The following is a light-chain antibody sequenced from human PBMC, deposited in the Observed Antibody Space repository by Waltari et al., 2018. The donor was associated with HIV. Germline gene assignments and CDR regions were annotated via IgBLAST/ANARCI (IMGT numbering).Light chain of an antibody. CDR2: SAS. CDR3: QQYNNWPPYT. V-gene: IGKV3-15*01. J-gene: IGKJ2*01. Sequence: EIVMTQSPATLSVSPGERAILSCRASQSVSSNLAWYQQKPGQAPRLLIYSASTRATGGLARFSGSGSATDFTLTISSLQSEDFAVYHCQQYNNWPPYTFGQGTRLEIK. CDR1: QSVSSN.